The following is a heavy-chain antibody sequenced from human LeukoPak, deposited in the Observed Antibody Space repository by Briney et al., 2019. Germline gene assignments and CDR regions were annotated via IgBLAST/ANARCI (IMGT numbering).Heavy chain of an antibody. CDR2: IFYTGST. J-gene: IGHJ6*02. CDR1: GGSITSGNYY. Sequence: SETLSLTCTVSGGSITSGNYYWSWIRQPPGKGLEWIGYIFYTGSTNYSPSLKSRVSISVDTFKNQFSLKLSSVTAADTAVYYCARGGALRFLHYYYGMDVWGQGTTVTVSS. D-gene: IGHD3-3*01. CDR3: ARGGALRFLHYYYGMDV. V-gene: IGHV4-30-4*02.